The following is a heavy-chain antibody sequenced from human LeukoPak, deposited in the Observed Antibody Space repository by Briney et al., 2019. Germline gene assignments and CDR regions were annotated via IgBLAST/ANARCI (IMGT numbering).Heavy chain of an antibody. Sequence: GGSLRLSCAASGFTFSSYGMHWVRQAPGKGLEWVAVIRYDGSNKYYADSVKGRFTISRDNSKNTLYLQMNRLRAEDTAVYYCARDRRSRGLWYFDLWGRGTLVTVSS. D-gene: IGHD3-10*01. J-gene: IGHJ2*01. CDR1: GFTFSSYG. CDR2: IRYDGSNK. V-gene: IGHV3-33*01. CDR3: ARDRRSRGLWYFDL.